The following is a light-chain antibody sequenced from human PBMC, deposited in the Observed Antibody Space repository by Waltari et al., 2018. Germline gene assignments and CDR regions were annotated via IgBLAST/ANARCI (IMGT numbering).Light chain of an antibody. Sequence: DSQMTQPPSTLPASIADRATLTCRASQNINRWLAWYQQKPGKAPKLLIYKASSLETGVPSRFSGSESGTEFTLTINSLQPDDFATYYCQQYNSYHIFSFGPGTKVEI. V-gene: IGKV1-5*03. CDR3: QQYNSYHIFS. CDR1: QNINRW. J-gene: IGKJ3*01. CDR2: KAS.